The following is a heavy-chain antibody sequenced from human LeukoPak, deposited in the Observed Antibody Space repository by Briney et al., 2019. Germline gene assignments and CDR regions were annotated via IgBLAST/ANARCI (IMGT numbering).Heavy chain of an antibody. V-gene: IGHV3-23*01. CDR3: AKSRNSYDFWSGYYAFDY. CDR1: GFTFSSYS. CDR2: ISGSGGST. Sequence: PGGSLRLSCAASGFTFSSYSMNWVRQAPGKGLEWVSAISGSGGSTYYADSVKGRFTISRDNSKNTLYLQMNSLRAEDTAVYYCAKSRNSYDFWSGYYAFDYWGQGTLVTVSS. D-gene: IGHD3-3*01. J-gene: IGHJ4*02.